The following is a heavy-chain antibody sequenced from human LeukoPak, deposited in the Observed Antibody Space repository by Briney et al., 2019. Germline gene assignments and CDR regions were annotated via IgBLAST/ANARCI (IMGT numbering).Heavy chain of an antibody. CDR2: IIPIFGTA. CDR3: ARESHYYDSSGYRYFDL. V-gene: IGHV1-69*06. J-gene: IGHJ2*01. Sequence: SVKVSCKASGGTFSSYAISWVRQAPGQGLEWMGGIIPIFGTANYAQKFQGRVTITADKSTSTAYMELSSLRSEDTAVYYCARESHYYDSSGYRYFDLWGRGTLSLSPQ. D-gene: IGHD3-22*01. CDR1: GGTFSSYA.